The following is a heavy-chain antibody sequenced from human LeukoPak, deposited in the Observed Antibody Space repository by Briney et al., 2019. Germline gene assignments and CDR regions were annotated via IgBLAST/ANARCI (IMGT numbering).Heavy chain of an antibody. CDR3: AKDSGGYSYGYSWFDP. V-gene: IGHV3-30*02. D-gene: IGHD5-18*01. CDR2: IRYDGSNK. J-gene: IGHJ5*02. Sequence: VGSLRLSCAASGFTFSSYSMNWVRQAPGKGLEWVAFIRYDGSNKYYADSVKGRFTISRDNSKNTLYLQMNSLRAEDTAVYYCAKDSGGYSYGYSWFDPWGQGTLVTVSS. CDR1: GFTFSSYS.